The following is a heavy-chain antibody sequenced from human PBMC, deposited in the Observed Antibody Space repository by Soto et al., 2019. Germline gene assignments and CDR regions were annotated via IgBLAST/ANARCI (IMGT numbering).Heavy chain of an antibody. Sequence: GGSLRLSCAASGFTFSSYEMNWVRQAPGKGLEWVSYISNSGSPMSYADSVKGRFTISRDNAKNSLYLQMNSLRAEDTAVYYCVRDEGSAWYFDYWGQGALVTSPQ. CDR2: ISNSGSPM. V-gene: IGHV3-48*03. D-gene: IGHD6-19*01. J-gene: IGHJ4*02. CDR1: GFTFSSYE. CDR3: VRDEGSAWYFDY.